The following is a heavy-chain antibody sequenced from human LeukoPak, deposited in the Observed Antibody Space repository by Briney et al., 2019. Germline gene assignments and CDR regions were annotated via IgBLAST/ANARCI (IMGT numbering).Heavy chain of an antibody. V-gene: IGHV1-2*06. Sequence: ATVKVSCKTSGHTFTGYYIHWVRQAPGQGLEWMGRINPNSGGTNYAQKFQGRVTMTRDTSISTAYMELSRLTSDDTAVYYCARDRGGSGTSCYDYWGQGTLVTVSS. J-gene: IGHJ4*02. CDR3: ARDRGGSGTSCYDY. D-gene: IGHD2-2*01. CDR2: INPNSGGT. CDR1: GHTFTGYY.